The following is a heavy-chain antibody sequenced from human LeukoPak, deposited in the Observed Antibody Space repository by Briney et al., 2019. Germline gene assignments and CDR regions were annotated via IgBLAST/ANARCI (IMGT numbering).Heavy chain of an antibody. V-gene: IGHV3-7*03. Sequence: GGSLRLSCAASGFTFSSYWMSWVRQAPGKGLEWVANIKQDGSEKYYVDSVKGRFTISRDNSKNTLYLQMNSLRAEDTAVYYCASSPIVAVPAARKPTAWSLFNDAFDIWGQGTMVTVSS. CDR1: GFTFSSYW. CDR3: ASSPIVAVPAARKPTAWSLFNDAFDI. CDR2: IKQDGSEK. D-gene: IGHD2-2*01. J-gene: IGHJ3*02.